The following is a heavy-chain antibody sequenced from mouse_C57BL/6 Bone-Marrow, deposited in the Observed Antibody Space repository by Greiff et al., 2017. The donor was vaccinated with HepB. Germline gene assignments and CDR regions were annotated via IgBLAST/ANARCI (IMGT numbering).Heavy chain of an antibody. Sequence: QVQLKESGAELARPGASVKLSCKASGYTFTSYGISWVKQRTGQGLEWIGEIYPRSGNTYYNEKFKGKATLTADKSSSTAYMELRSLTSEDSAVYCCARPLYYYGSSPWFAYWGQGTLVTVSA. CDR2: IYPRSGNT. V-gene: IGHV1-81*01. D-gene: IGHD1-1*01. CDR3: ARPLYYYGSSPWFAY. J-gene: IGHJ3*01. CDR1: GYTFTSYG.